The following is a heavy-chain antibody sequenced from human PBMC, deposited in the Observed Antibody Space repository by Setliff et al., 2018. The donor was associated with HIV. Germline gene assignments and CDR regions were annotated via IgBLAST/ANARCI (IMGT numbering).Heavy chain of an antibody. J-gene: IGHJ2*01. CDR2: IYTSGST. V-gene: IGHV4-4*07. CDR3: ASRASCGGDCPWYFDL. D-gene: IGHD2-21*02. CDR1: GGSISSYY. Sequence: SETLSLTCTVSGGSISSYYWSWIRQPAGKGLEWIGRIYTSGSTNYNPSLKSRVTISVDKSKNQFSLKLSSVTAADTAVYYCASRASCGGDCPWYFDLWGRGTLVTVSS.